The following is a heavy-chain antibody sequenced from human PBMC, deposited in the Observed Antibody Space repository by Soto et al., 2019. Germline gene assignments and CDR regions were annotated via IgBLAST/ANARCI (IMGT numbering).Heavy chain of an antibody. CDR3: ARARYYDILTGYYFRGMDV. CDR1: GVSISSGDYY. V-gene: IGHV4-30-4*01. CDR2: IYYSENA. D-gene: IGHD3-9*01. J-gene: IGHJ6*02. Sequence: SETLSLTCTVSGVSISSGDYYWSWIRQPPGKGLEWIGYIYYSENAYSNPSLKSRVAISGDTSKNQFSLKLSSVTAADTAVYYCARARYYDILTGYYFRGMDVWGQGTTVTVSS.